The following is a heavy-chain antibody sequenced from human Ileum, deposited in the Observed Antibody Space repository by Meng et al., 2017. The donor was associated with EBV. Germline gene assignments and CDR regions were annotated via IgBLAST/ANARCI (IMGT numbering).Heavy chain of an antibody. J-gene: IGHJ4*02. CDR1: GGSISSTTYY. D-gene: IGHD6-13*01. V-gene: IGHV4-39*07. CDR2: IYYSGNT. CDR3: ARAGQWQQLGYFDY. Sequence: QLQLQESGPGLVGPSXTLXLTCPXSGGSISSTTYYWGWIRQPPGKGLEWIGSIYYSGNTYYNPSLKSRVTISIDTSKNQFSLKLTSVTAADTAVYYCARAGQWQQLGYFDYWGQGPRVTVSS.